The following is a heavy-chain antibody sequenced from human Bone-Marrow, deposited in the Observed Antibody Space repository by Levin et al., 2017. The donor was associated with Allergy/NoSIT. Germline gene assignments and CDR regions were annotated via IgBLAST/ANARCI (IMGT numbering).Heavy chain of an antibody. D-gene: IGHD6-6*01. CDR3: ARDSFSTSSGLDYYYGLDV. CDR2: IKPDGSEK. V-gene: IGHV3-7*01. J-gene: IGHJ6*02. CDR1: GFTLSQYW. Sequence: QTGESLKISCAASGFTLSQYWMTWVRQAPGKGLEWVAKIKPDGSEKYYVDSVKGRFTISRDNTRKSLSLEMNNLRSADTAVYFCARDSFSTSSGLDYYYGLDVWGQGTTVTVSS.